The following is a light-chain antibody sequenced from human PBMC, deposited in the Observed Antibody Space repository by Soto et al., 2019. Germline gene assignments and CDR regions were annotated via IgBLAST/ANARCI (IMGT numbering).Light chain of an antibody. CDR2: DAS. Sequence: DIQMTQSPSSLSASVGDRVTITCQASQDISNYLNWYQQKPGKAPKLLIYDASNLETGVPSRFSGRGSWTDFTFTISSLQPEDIATYYCQQYDNLPPFTFGPGTKVDIK. CDR1: QDISNY. CDR3: QQYDNLPPFT. V-gene: IGKV1-33*01. J-gene: IGKJ3*01.